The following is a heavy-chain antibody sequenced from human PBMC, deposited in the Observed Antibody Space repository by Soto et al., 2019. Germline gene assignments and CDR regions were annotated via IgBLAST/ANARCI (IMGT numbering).Heavy chain of an antibody. V-gene: IGHV1-18*01. Sequence: ASVRVSCKASGYSFTRYGISWVRQAPGQGLEWMGWISGYNGDTKYAQKFQGRVTMTVDTSTTTAYMELRSLTSDDRAVYYCAKNGQPPYYYYGMDVWGQGTTVTVSS. CDR2: ISGYNGDT. J-gene: IGHJ6*02. CDR1: GYSFTRYG. D-gene: IGHD2-8*01. CDR3: AKNGQPPYYYYGMDV.